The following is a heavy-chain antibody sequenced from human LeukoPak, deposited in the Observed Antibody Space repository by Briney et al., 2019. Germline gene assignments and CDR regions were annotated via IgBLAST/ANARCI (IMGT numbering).Heavy chain of an antibody. J-gene: IGHJ4*02. CDR3: ARDWYYYDSSGYLRTDAFDI. V-gene: IGHV3-53*01. Sequence: PGGSLRLSCAASGFTVSSNYMSWVRQAPGKGLEWVSVIYSGGSTCYADSVKGRFTISRDNSKNTLYLQMNSLRAEDTAVYYCARDWYYYDSSGYLRTDAFDIWGQGTLVTVSS. CDR2: IYSGGST. CDR1: GFTVSSNY. D-gene: IGHD3-22*01.